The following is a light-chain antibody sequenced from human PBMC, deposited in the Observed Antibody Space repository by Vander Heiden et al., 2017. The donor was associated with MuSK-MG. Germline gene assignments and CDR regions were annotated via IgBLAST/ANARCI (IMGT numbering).Light chain of an antibody. CDR1: ENINTY. CDR3: QQSYTSPPAWT. CDR2: GAS. Sequence: DIQMTQPPSSLSASVGDRVTITCRASENINTYLNWYQQKPGKAPKLLIFGASTLQSGDPSRFSGSGSGTDFTLTISSLQPEDFATYYCQQSYTSPPAWTFGQGTKVEIK. V-gene: IGKV1-39*01. J-gene: IGKJ1*01.